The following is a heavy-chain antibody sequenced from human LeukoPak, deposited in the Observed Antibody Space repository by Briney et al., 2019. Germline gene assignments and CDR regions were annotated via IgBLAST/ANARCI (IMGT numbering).Heavy chain of an antibody. D-gene: IGHD6-19*01. CDR1: GGSISSYY. CDR2: IYYSGST. CDR3: ARQNPYSSGWYAFDY. Sequence: SETLSLTCTVSGGSISSYYWSWIRQPPGKGLEWIGYIYYSGSTNYNPSLKSRVTISVDTSKNQFSLKLSSVTAADTAVYYCARQNPYSSGWYAFDYWGQGTLVTVSS. V-gene: IGHV4-59*08. J-gene: IGHJ4*02.